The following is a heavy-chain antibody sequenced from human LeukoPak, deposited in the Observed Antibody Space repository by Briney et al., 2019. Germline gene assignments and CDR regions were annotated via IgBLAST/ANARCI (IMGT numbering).Heavy chain of an antibody. V-gene: IGHV3-9*01. J-gene: IGHJ4*02. CDR1: GFTFDDYA. Sequence: GGSLRLSCAASGFTFDDYAMHWVRQAPGEGLEWVSGISWNSGSIGYADSVKGRFTISRDNSKNSLYLQMNSLRTEDTALYYCAKDPARSGYSYGFDYWGQGTLVTVSS. CDR2: ISWNSGSI. D-gene: IGHD5-18*01. CDR3: AKDPARSGYSYGFDY.